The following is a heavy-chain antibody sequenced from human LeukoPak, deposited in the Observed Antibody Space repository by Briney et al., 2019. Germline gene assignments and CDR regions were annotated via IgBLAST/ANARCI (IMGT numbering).Heavy chain of an antibody. CDR1: GFTFSDYA. V-gene: IGHV3-23*01. Sequence: GGSLRLSCAASGFTFSDYALGWVRQAPGRGLEWVATLSGSGAGTYYSDSVQGRFTISRDNSKRTLFLQMNSLRAEDTAVYYCAKDLEQQLVPDYWGQGTLVTVSS. D-gene: IGHD6-13*01. CDR2: LSGSGAGT. CDR3: AKDLEQQLVPDY. J-gene: IGHJ4*02.